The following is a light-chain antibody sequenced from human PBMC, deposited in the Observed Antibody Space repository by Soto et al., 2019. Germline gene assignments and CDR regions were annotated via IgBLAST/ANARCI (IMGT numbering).Light chain of an antibody. Sequence: QSALTQPPSVSGAPGQRVTISCTGSSSNIGAGYDVHWYQQLPGTAPKLLIYGNSNRPSGVPDRFSGSKSGTSASLAITGLQAEDEADYYCQSDDSSWVFGGGTKLTVL. CDR1: SSNIGAGYD. CDR2: GNS. CDR3: QSDDSSWV. V-gene: IGLV1-40*01. J-gene: IGLJ3*02.